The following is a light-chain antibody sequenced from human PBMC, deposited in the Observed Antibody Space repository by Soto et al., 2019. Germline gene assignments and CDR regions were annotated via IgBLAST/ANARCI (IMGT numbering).Light chain of an antibody. CDR1: SSDVGGYNY. Sequence: QSALTQPASVSGSPGQSITISCTGTSSDVGGYNYGSWYQQHPGKAPKLMIYEVSNRPSGVSNRFSGSKSGNTASLTISGLQTEDEADYYCSSYTSSSTYVFGTGTKVTVL. CDR2: EVS. J-gene: IGLJ1*01. CDR3: SSYTSSSTYV. V-gene: IGLV2-14*01.